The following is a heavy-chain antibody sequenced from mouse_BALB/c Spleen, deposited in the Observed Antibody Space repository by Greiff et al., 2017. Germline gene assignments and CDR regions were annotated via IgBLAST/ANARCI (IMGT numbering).Heavy chain of an antibody. J-gene: IGHJ2*01. Sequence: QVQLQQSGAELAKPGASVKMSCKASGYTFTSYWMHWVKQRPGQGLEWIGYINPSTGYTEYNQKFKDKATLTADKSSSTAYMQLSSLTSEDSAVYYCALIYYGSSYYFDYWGQGTTLTVSS. D-gene: IGHD1-1*01. CDR1: GYTFTSYW. CDR2: INPSTGYT. V-gene: IGHV1-7*01. CDR3: ALIYYGSSYYFDY.